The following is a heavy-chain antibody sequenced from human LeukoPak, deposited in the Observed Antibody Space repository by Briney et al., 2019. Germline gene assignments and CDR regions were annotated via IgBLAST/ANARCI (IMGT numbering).Heavy chain of an antibody. CDR1: EYSFPSYW. CDR3: ARSALLDY. Sequence: GDSPKISCRGSEYSFPSYWIGWVRQMPGKGLEWMGIIYPGDSDTRYSPSFQGQVTISADKSISTAYLQWNSLKASDTAMYYCARSALLDYWGQGTLVTVSS. J-gene: IGHJ4*02. V-gene: IGHV5-51*01. CDR2: IYPGDSDT.